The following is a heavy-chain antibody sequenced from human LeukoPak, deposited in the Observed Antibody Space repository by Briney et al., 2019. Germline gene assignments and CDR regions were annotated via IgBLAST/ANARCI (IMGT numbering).Heavy chain of an antibody. Sequence: GGSLRLSCAASGFTFSSYSTNWVRQAPGKGLEWVSSISSSSSYIYYADSVKGRFTISRDNAKNSLYLQMNSLRAEDTAVYYCARVQGYYYYMDVWGKGTTVTVSS. J-gene: IGHJ6*03. CDR3: ARVQGYYYYMDV. CDR2: ISSSSSYI. V-gene: IGHV3-21*01. CDR1: GFTFSSYS.